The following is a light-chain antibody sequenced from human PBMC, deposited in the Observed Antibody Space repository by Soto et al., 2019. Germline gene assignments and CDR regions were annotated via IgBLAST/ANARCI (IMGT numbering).Light chain of an antibody. J-gene: IGKJ5*01. CDR1: ENMFTY. V-gene: IGKV3-11*01. Sequence: TQSPSSLSAYVVDRVTITCCASENMFTYLAWYQQKPGQAPRLLIYDESNRATGIQDRFSGSGSGTDFTLTIRSIEPEDFAVYYCKQRSNWPIPLGKGPRLEIK. CDR2: DES. CDR3: KQRSNWPIP.